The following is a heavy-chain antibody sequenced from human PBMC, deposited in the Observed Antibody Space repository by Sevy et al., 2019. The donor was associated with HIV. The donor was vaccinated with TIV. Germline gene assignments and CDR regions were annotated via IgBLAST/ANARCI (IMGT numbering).Heavy chain of an antibody. CDR2: IYYSGIT. V-gene: IGHV4-39*01. CDR3: ARLATGYTDY. D-gene: IGHD1-26*01. CDR1: GGSISSSSYY. Sequence: SETLSLTCTVSGGSISSSSYYWGWIRQPPGKGLEWIGSIYYSGITYYNPSLKSRVTISVDTSKNQFSLKLSSVTAADTAVYYCARLATGYTDYWGQGTLVTVSS. J-gene: IGHJ4*02.